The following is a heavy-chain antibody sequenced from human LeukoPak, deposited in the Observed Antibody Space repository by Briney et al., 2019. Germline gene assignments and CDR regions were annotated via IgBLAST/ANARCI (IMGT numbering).Heavy chain of an antibody. CDR2: ISYDGSNK. V-gene: IGHV3-30*18. J-gene: IGHJ4*02. CDR3: AKAGNQWLVPDY. Sequence: GGSLRLSCAASGFSFRSFGMPWVRQAPGKGLGWVAVISYDGSNKYYADSVKGRFTISRDNSKNTLYLQMNSLRAEDTAVYYCAKAGNQWLVPDYWGQGTLVTVSS. D-gene: IGHD6-19*01. CDR1: GFSFRSFG.